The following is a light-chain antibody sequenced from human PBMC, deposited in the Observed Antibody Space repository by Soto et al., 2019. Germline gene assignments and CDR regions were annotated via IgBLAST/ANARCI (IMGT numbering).Light chain of an antibody. Sequence: EIVLTQSPGTLSLSVGERVTLSCRASQSVSSYLAWYQQTPGQAPRLLIYDTSNRATGTPDRVSGSGSGTDFTRTISRLEPEDFTVYYCQQYGSSPLTFGGGTTVEIK. CDR1: QSVSSY. CDR3: QQYGSSPLT. V-gene: IGKV3-20*01. CDR2: DTS. J-gene: IGKJ4*01.